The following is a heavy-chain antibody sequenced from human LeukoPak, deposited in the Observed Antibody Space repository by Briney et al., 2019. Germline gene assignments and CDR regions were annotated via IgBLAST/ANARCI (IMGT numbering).Heavy chain of an antibody. D-gene: IGHD1/OR15-1a*01. Sequence: PGGSLRLSCAASGFTFSSYGMHWVRQAPGKGLEWVAFIRYDGSNKYYADSVKGRFTISRDNSKNTLYLQVNSLRAEDTAVYYCAKEAPRTGAFDIWGQGTMVTVSS. V-gene: IGHV3-30*02. CDR1: GFTFSSYG. J-gene: IGHJ3*02. CDR2: IRYDGSNK. CDR3: AKEAPRTGAFDI.